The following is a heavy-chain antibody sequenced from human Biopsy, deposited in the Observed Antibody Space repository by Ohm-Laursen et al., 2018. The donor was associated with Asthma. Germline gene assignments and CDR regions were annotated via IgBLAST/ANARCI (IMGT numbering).Heavy chain of an antibody. Sequence: ESSVKVSCKSLGGTFNTYVIGWVRQAPGQGLEWMGGINSGFGTTTYPQKFQDRVTITADDSTSTVYMELSSLRSEDTAVYYCARKAGSCISRTCYSLDFWGQGTLVTVSS. CDR1: GGTFNTYV. V-gene: IGHV1-69*01. CDR3: ARKAGSCISRTCYSLDF. J-gene: IGHJ4*02. D-gene: IGHD2-2*01. CDR2: INSGFGTT.